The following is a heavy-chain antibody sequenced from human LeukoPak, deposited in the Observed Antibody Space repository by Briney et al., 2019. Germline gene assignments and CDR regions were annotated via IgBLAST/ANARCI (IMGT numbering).Heavy chain of an antibody. CDR2: ISSSSSSYI. D-gene: IGHD3-3*01. CDR1: GFTFSSYS. J-gene: IGHJ4*02. Sequence: PGGSLRLSCAASGFTFSSYSMNWVRQAPGKGLEWVSSISSSSSSYIYYADSVKGRFTISRDDAKNSLYLQMNSLRAEDTAVYYRARDAPYDFWSGYFYYFDYWGQGTLVTVSS. V-gene: IGHV3-21*01. CDR3: ARDAPYDFWSGYFYYFDY.